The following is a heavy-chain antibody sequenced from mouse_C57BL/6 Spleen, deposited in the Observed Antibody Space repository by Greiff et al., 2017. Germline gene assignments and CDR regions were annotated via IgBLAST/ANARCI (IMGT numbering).Heavy chain of an antibody. J-gene: IGHJ4*01. CDR2: ISYDGSN. CDR3: ASSYDYAMDY. V-gene: IGHV3-6*01. D-gene: IGHD1-1*01. CDR1: GYSITSGYY. Sequence: EVKVEESGPGLVKPSQSLSLTCSVTGYSITSGYYWNWIRQFPGNKLEWMGYISYDGSNNYNPSLKNRISITRDTSKNQFFLKLNSVTTEDTATYYCASSYDYAMDYWGQGTSVTVSS.